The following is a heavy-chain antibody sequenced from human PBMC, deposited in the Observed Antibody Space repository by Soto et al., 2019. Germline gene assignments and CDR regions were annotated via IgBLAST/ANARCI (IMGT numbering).Heavy chain of an antibody. D-gene: IGHD4-17*01. CDR2: IWYDGSNK. Sequence: QVQLVESGGGVVQPGRSLRLSCAASGFTFSSYGMHWVRQAPGKGLEWVAVIWYDGSNKYYADSVKGRFTISRDNSKNTLYLQMNSLRAEDTAVYYCAREGTRYGDYSFLFQFDPWGQGTLVTVSS. CDR1: GFTFSSYG. CDR3: AREGTRYGDYSFLFQFDP. J-gene: IGHJ5*02. V-gene: IGHV3-33*01.